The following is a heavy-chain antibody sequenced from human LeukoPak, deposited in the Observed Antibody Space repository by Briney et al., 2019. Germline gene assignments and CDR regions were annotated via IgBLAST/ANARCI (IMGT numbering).Heavy chain of an antibody. J-gene: IGHJ4*02. D-gene: IGHD6-6*01. Sequence: SETLSLTCTISGGSISSSSYYWGWIRQPPGKGLEWIGSIYYSGSTYYNPSLKSRVTISVDTSKNQFSLKLSSVTAADTAVYYCARVTSYSSSSPGGYWGQGTLVTVSS. CDR1: GGSISSSSYY. V-gene: IGHV4-39*01. CDR2: IYYSGST. CDR3: ARVTSYSSSSPGGY.